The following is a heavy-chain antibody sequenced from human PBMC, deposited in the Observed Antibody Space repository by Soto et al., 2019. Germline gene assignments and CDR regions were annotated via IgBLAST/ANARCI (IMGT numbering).Heavy chain of an antibody. Sequence: QLQLQESGPGLVKPSETLSLTCTVSGDSVSSSNYYWGWIRQPPGKGLEWIGSIYYGGSTFYNPSLKSRVTISVDTSKNQFSLRLSSVTAADTAVYYRSKTDYYYYGMDVWGQGTTVTVSS. CDR3: SKTDYYYYGMDV. V-gene: IGHV4-39*01. CDR1: GDSVSSSNYY. J-gene: IGHJ6*02. CDR2: IYYGGST.